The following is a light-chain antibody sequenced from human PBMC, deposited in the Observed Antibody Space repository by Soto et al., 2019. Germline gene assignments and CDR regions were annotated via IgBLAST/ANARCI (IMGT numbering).Light chain of an antibody. CDR3: QQYDGSPRT. CDR1: QTIGHSY. Sequence: EIVLTQSPGTLSLSPGERATLTCRASQTIGHSYLAWYQQKHGQAPRLLIYDVSSRATGIPDRFSGSGFGSDFTLTISRLEPEDFAVYYCQQYDGSPRTFGQGTKVEIK. V-gene: IGKV3-20*01. J-gene: IGKJ1*01. CDR2: DVS.